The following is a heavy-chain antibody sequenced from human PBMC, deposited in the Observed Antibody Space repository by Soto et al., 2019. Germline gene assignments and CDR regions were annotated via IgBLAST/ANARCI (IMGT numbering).Heavy chain of an antibody. J-gene: IGHJ6*02. Sequence: LSLTCTVSGGSISSGGYYWGWIRQHPGKGLEWIGYIYYSGSTYYNPSLKSRVTISVDTSKNQFSLKLSSVTAADTAVYYCASGQQLGLYYYYGMDVWGQGTTVTVSS. CDR3: ASGQQLGLYYYYGMDV. V-gene: IGHV4-31*03. CDR2: IYYSGST. D-gene: IGHD6-13*01. CDR1: GGSISSGGYY.